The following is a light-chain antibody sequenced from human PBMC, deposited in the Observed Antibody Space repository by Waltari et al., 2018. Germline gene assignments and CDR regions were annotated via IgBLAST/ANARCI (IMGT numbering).Light chain of an antibody. CDR1: QDISNY. CDR3: QQYDNPRFT. V-gene: IGKV1-33*01. J-gene: IGKJ3*01. Sequence: DIQMTQSPSPLSASVGDRATIPCQASQDISNYLNWYQQKPGKAPKLLIYAASNLETGVPSRFSGSGSGTDFTFTISSLQPEDIATYYCQQYDNPRFTFGPGTKVDIK. CDR2: AAS.